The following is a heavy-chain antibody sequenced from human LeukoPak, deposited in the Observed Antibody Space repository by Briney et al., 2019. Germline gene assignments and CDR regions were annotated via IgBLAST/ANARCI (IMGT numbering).Heavy chain of an antibody. J-gene: IGHJ4*02. D-gene: IGHD3-9*01. CDR1: GYTFTGYY. Sequence: ASVKVSCKASGYTFTGYYMHWVRQAPGQGLEWMGWINPNSGGTNYAQKFQGRVTMTRDTSISTAYMELSRLRSDDTAVYYCARGLQLRYFDWFQGYFDYWGQGTLVTVSS. CDR2: INPNSGGT. V-gene: IGHV1-2*02. CDR3: ARGLQLRYFDWFQGYFDY.